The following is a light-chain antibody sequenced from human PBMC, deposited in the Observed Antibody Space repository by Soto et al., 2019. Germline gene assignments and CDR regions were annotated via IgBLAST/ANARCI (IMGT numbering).Light chain of an antibody. CDR2: KAP. CDR3: QEYYSPISS. J-gene: IGKJ3*01. V-gene: IGKV1-5*03. Sequence: DIQMTQSPSTLSASVGDRVTITCRASQSISTWLAWYQQKPGKAPKLLIYKAPSLESGVPSRLSGSGSGTEFTLAISSLQPDDFAPYYCQEYYSPISSFGRGTKVDIK. CDR1: QSISTW.